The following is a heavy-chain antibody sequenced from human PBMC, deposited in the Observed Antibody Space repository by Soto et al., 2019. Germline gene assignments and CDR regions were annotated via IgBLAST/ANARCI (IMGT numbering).Heavy chain of an antibody. J-gene: IGHJ6*02. CDR1: GGTFSSYA. CDR3: ARHVPAAGYYYGVDV. Sequence: QVQLVQSGAEVKRPGSSVKVSCKASGGTFSSYAISWVRQAPGQGLEWMGGIIPIFGTPNYAQKFQGRVTITAYESTSTAYMELSSLRSEDTAVYYWARHVPAAGYYYGVDVWGQGTTVTVSS. CDR2: IIPIFGTP. D-gene: IGHD2-2*01. V-gene: IGHV1-69*12.